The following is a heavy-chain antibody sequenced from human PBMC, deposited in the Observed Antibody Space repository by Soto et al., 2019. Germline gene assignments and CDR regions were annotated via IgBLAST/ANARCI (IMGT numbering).Heavy chain of an antibody. CDR2: INAGNGNT. J-gene: IGHJ5*02. V-gene: IGHV1-3*01. D-gene: IGHD6-13*01. CDR1: GYTFSSYA. CDR3: ARNRATSSSPLWFDP. Sequence: ASVKVSCKASGYTFSSYAMHWVRQAPGQRLEWMGWINAGNGNTKYSQKFQGRVTITRDTSASTAYMELSSLRAEDTAVYYCARNRATSSSPLWFDPWGQGTLVTVSS.